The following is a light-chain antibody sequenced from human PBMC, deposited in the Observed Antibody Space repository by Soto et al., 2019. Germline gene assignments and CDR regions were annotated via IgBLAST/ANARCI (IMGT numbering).Light chain of an antibody. CDR1: QRVSRS. CDR3: QQRRNWLLT. Sequence: EIVLTQSPATLYLSPGERATLSCRASQRVSRSLLWYQQKPAQAPRLLIYDASSRATGIPARFSGSGSGKDFTLNISSLEPQDFAIYYCQQRRNWLLTFGPVTTVDIK. J-gene: IGKJ3*01. V-gene: IGKV3-11*01. CDR2: DAS.